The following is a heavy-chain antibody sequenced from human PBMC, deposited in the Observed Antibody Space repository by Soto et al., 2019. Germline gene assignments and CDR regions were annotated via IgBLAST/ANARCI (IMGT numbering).Heavy chain of an antibody. J-gene: IGHJ4*02. CDR1: GFTFSGYG. CDR3: AKAHPRDRGSIDY. V-gene: IGHV3-30*18. D-gene: IGHD3-10*01. CDR2: ISFDGSNK. Sequence: PGGSLRLSCAASGFTFSGYGMHWVRQAPGKGLEWVALISFDGSNKYKADSVKGRFTISRDNSKNTLFLQMNSLRADDTAVYYCAKAHPRDRGSIDYWGQGTLVHRLL.